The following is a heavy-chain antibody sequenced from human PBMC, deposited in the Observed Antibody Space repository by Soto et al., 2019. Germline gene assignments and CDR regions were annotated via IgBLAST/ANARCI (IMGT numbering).Heavy chain of an antibody. CDR1: GFTFSSYS. CDR3: ARDSNNSKYGMDV. CDR2: ISSSGDYI. V-gene: IGHV3-21*01. D-gene: IGHD4-4*01. Sequence: EVQLVESGGCLVKPGGSLRLSCAASGFTFSSYSINWVRQAPGKGLEWVSSISSSGDYIYYADSLKGQFTISRDNAKNSLFLQMNSLTAEDTAVYYCARDSNNSKYGMDVWGQGTTITVSS. J-gene: IGHJ6*02.